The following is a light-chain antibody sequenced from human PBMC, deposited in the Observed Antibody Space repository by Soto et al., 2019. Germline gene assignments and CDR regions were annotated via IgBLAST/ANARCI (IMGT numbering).Light chain of an antibody. CDR2: GAS. CDR3: QQYNNWPYT. J-gene: IGKJ2*01. V-gene: IGKV3-15*01. Sequence: EIVMTQSPATLSVSPGERATLSCRASQSVSSNLAWYQQKPGQAPRLLIYGASTRATGIPARFSGSGSGTEFNLTISSLQSEDCAVYDCQQYNNWPYTFGQGTKLEIK. CDR1: QSVSSN.